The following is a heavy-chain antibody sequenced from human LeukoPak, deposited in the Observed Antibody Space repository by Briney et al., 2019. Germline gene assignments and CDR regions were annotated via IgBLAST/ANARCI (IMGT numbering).Heavy chain of an antibody. CDR1: GFTFSNYW. CDR3: ARSGPFDY. V-gene: IGHV3-7*04. CDR2: IKQDVNEK. J-gene: IGHJ4*02. Sequence: GGSLRLSCAASGFTFSNYWMTWVRQAPGKGLEWVANIKQDVNEKYYVDSVKGRFTISRDNAKNSLYLQMNSLRAEDTAVYYCARSGPFDYWGQGTLVIVSS.